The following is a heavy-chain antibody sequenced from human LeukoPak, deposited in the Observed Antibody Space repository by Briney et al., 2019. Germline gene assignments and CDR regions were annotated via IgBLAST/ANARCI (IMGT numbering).Heavy chain of an antibody. D-gene: IGHD4-17*01. J-gene: IGHJ4*02. CDR3: ATSPRMYGDYHSIFDY. CDR2: INPNSGGT. V-gene: IGHV1-2*06. Sequence: ASVKVSCKASGYTFTGYYMHWVRQAPGQGLEWMGRINPNSGGTNYAQKFQGRVTMTEDTSTDTAYMELSSLRSEDTAVYYCATSPRMYGDYHSIFDYWGQGTLVTVSS. CDR1: GYTFTGYY.